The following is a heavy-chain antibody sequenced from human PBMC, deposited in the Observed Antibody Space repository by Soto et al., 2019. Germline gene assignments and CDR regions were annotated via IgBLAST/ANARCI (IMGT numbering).Heavy chain of an antibody. CDR2: IVVGSCNT. V-gene: IGHV1-58*01. Sequence: SVNVCCKASLFTFTSSAVHLLPHAPGQRLEWIGWIVVGSCNTNYAQKFQERVTITRDMSTSTAYMELSSLRSEDTAVYYCAADVGYSSGWYGNDYWGQGTLVTVSP. CDR3: AADVGYSSGWYGNDY. D-gene: IGHD6-19*01. J-gene: IGHJ4*02. CDR1: LFTFTSSA.